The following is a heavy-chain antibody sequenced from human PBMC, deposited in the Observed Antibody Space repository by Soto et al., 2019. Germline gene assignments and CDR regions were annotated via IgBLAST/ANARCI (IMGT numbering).Heavy chain of an antibody. CDR3: ARDVAGGIPAH. J-gene: IGHJ4*02. CDR1: GFTLSRYS. D-gene: IGHD6-13*01. CDR2: ISRSSSTI. V-gene: IGHV3-48*01. Sequence: EVQLVESGGGLVQPGGSLRLSCVASGFTLSRYSMNWVRQAPGKWLEWVSYISRSSSTIYYADSVKGRFPISRDNAENSLSLQMNSLRAEGTAVYYCARDVAGGIPAHWGQGTRVTVSS.